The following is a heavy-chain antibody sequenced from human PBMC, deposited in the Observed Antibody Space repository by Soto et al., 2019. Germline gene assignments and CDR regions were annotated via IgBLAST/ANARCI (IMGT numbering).Heavy chain of an antibody. CDR2: ISGDAGST. CDR1: GFTFSNFA. J-gene: IGHJ3*02. V-gene: IGHV3-23*01. D-gene: IGHD1-7*01. CDR3: AKDRSWNYGLVAFDI. Sequence: EVQLLESGGGLVQPGGSLRLSCAASGFTFSNFAMNWVRQAPGKGLEWVSGISGDAGSTYYADSVRGRFTTSRDNSKNTLYVQMNSLRAEDTAVYYCAKDRSWNYGLVAFDIWGQGTMVTVFS.